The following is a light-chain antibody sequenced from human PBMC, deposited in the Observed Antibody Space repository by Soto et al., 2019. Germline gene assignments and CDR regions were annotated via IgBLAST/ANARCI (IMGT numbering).Light chain of an antibody. Sequence: QSALTQPASVSGSPGQSITISCTGTSSDVGGYNYVSWYQQHPGKAPKLMIYDVSNRPSGVSNRFSGSKSGNTASLTISGLHAEDEADYSCHSYTSISTRVFGTGTKVTVL. V-gene: IGLV2-14*03. J-gene: IGLJ1*01. CDR3: HSYTSISTRV. CDR2: DVS. CDR1: SSDVGGYNY.